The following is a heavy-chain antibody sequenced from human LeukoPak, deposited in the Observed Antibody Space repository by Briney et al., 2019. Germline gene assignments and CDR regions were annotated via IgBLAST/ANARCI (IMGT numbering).Heavy chain of an antibody. CDR1: GFTFSSYS. J-gene: IGHJ4*02. Sequence: GGSLRLSCAASGFTFSSYSMTWVRQAPGKGLEWVSSIRSSSSYIFYSDSVKGRFTISRDNAKNSLYLQMNSLRAEDTAVYYCARERDCYDSSGYGMFYDYWGQGTLVTVSS. V-gene: IGHV3-21*01. D-gene: IGHD3-22*01. CDR3: ARERDCYDSSGYGMFYDY. CDR2: IRSSSSYI.